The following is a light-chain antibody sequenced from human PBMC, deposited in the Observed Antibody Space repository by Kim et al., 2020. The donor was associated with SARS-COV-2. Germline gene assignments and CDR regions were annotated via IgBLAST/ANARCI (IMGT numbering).Light chain of an antibody. V-gene: IGKV1-8*01. J-gene: IGKJ3*01. Sequence: AATGDRVTITCRASQSINSNLAWYQQKPGKAPKLLTYAASTLQTGVPSRFSGSGSGTEFTLTISCLQSEDFATYYCQQFYTYPFTFGPGTKVDIK. CDR1: QSINSN. CDR2: AAS. CDR3: QQFYTYPFT.